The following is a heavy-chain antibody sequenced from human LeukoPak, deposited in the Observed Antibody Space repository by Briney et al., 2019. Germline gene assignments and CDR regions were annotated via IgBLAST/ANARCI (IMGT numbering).Heavy chain of an antibody. J-gene: IGHJ6*03. Sequence: GGSLRLSCAASGFTISTYGMSWVRQAPGKGLEWVSVIYSGGSTYYADSVKGRFTISRDNSKNTLYLQMNSLRAEDTAVYYCASGSGSYRTPYYYMDVWGTGTTVTVSS. V-gene: IGHV3-53*01. CDR3: ASGSGSYRTPYYYMDV. CDR2: IYSGGST. D-gene: IGHD3-10*01. CDR1: GFTISTYG.